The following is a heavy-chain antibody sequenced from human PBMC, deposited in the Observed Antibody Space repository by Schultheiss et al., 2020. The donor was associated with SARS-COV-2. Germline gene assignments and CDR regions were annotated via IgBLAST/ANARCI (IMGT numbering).Heavy chain of an antibody. Sequence: GESLKISCKASGYTFTSYDINWVRQATGQGLEWMGWINPNSGGTNYAQKFQGRVTITADESTSTAYMELRSLRSDDTAVYYCARADSLGIAAAGWGQGTLVTVSS. D-gene: IGHD6-13*01. CDR3: ARADSLGIAAAG. J-gene: IGHJ4*02. CDR1: GYTFTSYD. V-gene: IGHV1-2*02. CDR2: INPNSGGT.